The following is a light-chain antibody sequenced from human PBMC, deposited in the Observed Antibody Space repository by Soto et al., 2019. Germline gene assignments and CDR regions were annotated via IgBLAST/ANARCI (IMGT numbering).Light chain of an antibody. J-gene: IGLJ1*01. V-gene: IGLV2-23*01. Sequence: QSVLTQPASVSGSPGQSIALSCTGTSSDVRTYNLVSWYQQHPGKAPKLLISEGGKRPSGVSDRFSGSKSGNTASLTISGLQAEDEADYYCCSFAAGNTYVFGTGTKVTVL. CDR1: SSDVRTYNL. CDR3: CSFAAGNTYV. CDR2: EGG.